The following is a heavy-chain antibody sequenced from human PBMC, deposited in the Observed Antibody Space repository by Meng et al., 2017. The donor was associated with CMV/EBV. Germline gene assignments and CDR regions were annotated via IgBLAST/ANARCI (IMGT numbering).Heavy chain of an antibody. CDR3: ARERLMGLKSLSYFDWGKV. CDR2: IKQDGSEK. Sequence: GGSLRLSCAASGFTFSSYWMSWVRQAPGKGLEWVANIKQDGSEKYYVDSVEGRFTISRDNAKNSLYLQMNSLRAEDTAVYYCARERLMGLKSLSYFDWGKVWGQGTLVTVSS. CDR1: GFTFSSYW. J-gene: IGHJ4*02. D-gene: IGHD3-9*01. V-gene: IGHV3-7*01.